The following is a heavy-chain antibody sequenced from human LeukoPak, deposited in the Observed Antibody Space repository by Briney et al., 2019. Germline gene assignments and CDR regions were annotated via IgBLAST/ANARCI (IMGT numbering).Heavy chain of an antibody. CDR3: ARGSTMIVVVISTFDY. Sequence: GGSLRLSCAASGFNFSSHTMHWVRQTPGKGLEWVAVISYDGTNKYYADPVKGRFTISRDNSKNTLYLQVNSLRAEDTAVYYCARGSTMIVVVISTFDYWGQGTLVTVSS. J-gene: IGHJ4*02. CDR2: ISYDGTNK. CDR1: GFNFSSHT. V-gene: IGHV3-30-3*01. D-gene: IGHD3-22*01.